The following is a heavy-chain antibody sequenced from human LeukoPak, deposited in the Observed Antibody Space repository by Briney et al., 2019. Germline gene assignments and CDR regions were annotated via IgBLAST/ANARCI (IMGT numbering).Heavy chain of an antibody. Sequence: ASVKVPCRAIGYTFTGYFMHWVRQAPGQGLEWMGWIKPNSGDTNYAQKFRGRVTMTRETSISTAYMELSNLRSDDTAVYYCARDRRAAIGTPYDFDYWGQGTLVTVSS. CDR3: ARDRRAAIGTPYDFDY. CDR2: IKPNSGDT. V-gene: IGHV1-2*02. J-gene: IGHJ4*02. D-gene: IGHD6-13*01. CDR1: GYTFTGYF.